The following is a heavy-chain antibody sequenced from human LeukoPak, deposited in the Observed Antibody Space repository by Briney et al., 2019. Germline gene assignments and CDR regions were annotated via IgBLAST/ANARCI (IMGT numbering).Heavy chain of an antibody. CDR1: GFTYSPYW. CDR2: IKQDGSEK. V-gene: IGHV3-7*03. Sequence: GGSLRLSCAASGFTYSPYWMTWVRQGPGKGLEWVANIKQDGSEKYYVDSVTGRFTISRDDSKNSLYLRMNSLKTEDTAVYYCVRSHSSGYGPVDYWGQGTLVTVSS. D-gene: IGHD3-22*01. CDR3: VRSHSSGYGPVDY. J-gene: IGHJ4*02.